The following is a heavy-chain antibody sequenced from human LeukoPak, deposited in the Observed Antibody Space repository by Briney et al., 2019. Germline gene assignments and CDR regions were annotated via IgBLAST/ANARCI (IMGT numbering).Heavy chain of an antibody. CDR2: ISGSGGST. D-gene: IGHD6-19*01. Sequence: PGGSLRLSCAASGFTFSSYAMSWVRQAPGKGLEWVSAISGSGGSTYYADSVKGRFTISRDNSKNTLYLQMNSLRAEDTAVYHCARGQWLVPQTDYWGQGTLVTVSS. J-gene: IGHJ4*02. V-gene: IGHV3-23*01. CDR1: GFTFSSYA. CDR3: ARGQWLVPQTDY.